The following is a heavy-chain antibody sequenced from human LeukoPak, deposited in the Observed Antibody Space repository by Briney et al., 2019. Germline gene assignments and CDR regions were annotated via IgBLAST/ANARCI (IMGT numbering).Heavy chain of an antibody. D-gene: IGHD3-10*01. V-gene: IGHV4-59*01. Sequence: PSETLSLTCTVSGGSISSYYWSWIRQPPGKGLEWIGYIGYRGSTNYNPSLKSRVTISVDTSKNQFFLKLNSVTAADTAVYYCARGLWFGPTFDYWGQGALITASS. CDR1: GGSISSYY. CDR3: ARGLWFGPTFDY. J-gene: IGHJ4*02. CDR2: IGYRGST.